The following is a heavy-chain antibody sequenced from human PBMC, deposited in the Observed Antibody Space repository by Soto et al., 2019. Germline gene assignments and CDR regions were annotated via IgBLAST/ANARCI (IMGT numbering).Heavy chain of an antibody. V-gene: IGHV3-30*03. D-gene: IGHD2-15*01. Sequence: QVQLVESGGGVVQPGRSLRLSCATSGFSFTSYPIHWVRQAPGKGLEWVAVISYDESNEYYADSVKGRFTTSRDSPKNTVYLQMSGLRPEDTAVYYCARGSGWQLTEWGQGALVTVSS. J-gene: IGHJ4*02. CDR1: GFSFTSYP. CDR3: ARGSGWQLTE. CDR2: ISYDESNE.